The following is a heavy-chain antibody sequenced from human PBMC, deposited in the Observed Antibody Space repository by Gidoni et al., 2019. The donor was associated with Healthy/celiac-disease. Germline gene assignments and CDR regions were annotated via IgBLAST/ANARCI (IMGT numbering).Heavy chain of an antibody. J-gene: IGHJ4*02. Sequence: EVQRVESGGGLVRLGGSLRPSCAPSGFTFSSYEMTWVRQAPGKGLEWVSYISSSGSTIYYADSVKGRFTISRDNAKNSLYLQMNSLRAEDTAVYYCARVTYGGNFLDYWGQGTLVTVSS. CDR1: GFTFSSYE. CDR3: ARVTYGGNFLDY. V-gene: IGHV3-48*03. D-gene: IGHD2-21*02. CDR2: ISSSGSTI.